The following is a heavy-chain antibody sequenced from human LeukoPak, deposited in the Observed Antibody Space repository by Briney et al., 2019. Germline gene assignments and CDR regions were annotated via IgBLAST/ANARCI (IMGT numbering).Heavy chain of an antibody. CDR2: INHSGST. J-gene: IGHJ4*02. CDR3: ARVDSGGYLDFDS. D-gene: IGHD3-22*01. Sequence: SETLSLTCTVYGGSFSGYYWNWIRQPPGKGLAWIGEINHSGSTNYNPSLKSRVTISIDTSKKQFSLKLSSVTAADTAVYYCARVDSGGYLDFDSWGQGTLVTVSS. CDR1: GGSFSGYY. V-gene: IGHV4-34*01.